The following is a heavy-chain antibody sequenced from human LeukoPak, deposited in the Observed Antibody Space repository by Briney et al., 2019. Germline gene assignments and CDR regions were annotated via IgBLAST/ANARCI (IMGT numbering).Heavy chain of an antibody. V-gene: IGHV3-21*01. CDR3: ASDRQWLVRGENY. CDR1: GFTFSSYS. CDR2: ISSSSSYI. D-gene: IGHD6-19*01. J-gene: IGHJ4*02. Sequence: GGSLRLSCAASGFTFSSYSMNWVRQAPGKGLEWVSSISSSSSYIYYADSVKGRFTISRDNAKNSLYLQVNSLRAEDTAVYYCASDRQWLVRGENYWGQGTLVTVSS.